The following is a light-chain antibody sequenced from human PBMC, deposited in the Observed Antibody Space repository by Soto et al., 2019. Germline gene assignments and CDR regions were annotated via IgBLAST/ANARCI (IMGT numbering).Light chain of an antibody. Sequence: EVVMTQSSASLSAARGDRGPLCCWASQNIRSSLAWYQPRPGQAGRLLIYGASSRATGIPDRFRGSGSGTDFTITISRLEPEDFAVYYCQPYGSSPVTFGQGTKVEIK. J-gene: IGKJ1*01. CDR1: QNIRSS. V-gene: IGKV3-20*01. CDR2: GAS. CDR3: QPYGSSPVT.